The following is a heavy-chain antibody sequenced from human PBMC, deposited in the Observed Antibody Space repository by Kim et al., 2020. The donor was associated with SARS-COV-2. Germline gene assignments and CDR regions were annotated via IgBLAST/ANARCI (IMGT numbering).Heavy chain of an antibody. CDR1: GFTFSSYA. J-gene: IGHJ4*02. CDR3: ARDLVFTLGGVFDY. D-gene: IGHD2-8*02. Sequence: GGSLRLSCAASGFTFSSYAMHWVRQAPGKGLEWVAVISYDGSNKYYADSVKGRFTISRDNSKNTLYLQMNSLRAEDTAVYYCARDLVFTLGGVFDYWGQGTLVTVSS. V-gene: IGHV3-30*04. CDR2: ISYDGSNK.